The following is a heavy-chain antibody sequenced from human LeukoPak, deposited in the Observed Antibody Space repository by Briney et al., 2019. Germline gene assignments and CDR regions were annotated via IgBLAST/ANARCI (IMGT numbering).Heavy chain of an antibody. CDR3: ARGRGYGGNYLRAFDI. J-gene: IGHJ3*02. CDR1: GGSIGSYF. V-gene: IGHV4-59*08. Sequence: SETLSLTCTASGGSIGSYFWSWIRQPPGKGLEWIGYNSGSTKYNPSLKSRVTISVDTSKNQFSLKLSSVTAADTAVYYCARGRGYGGNYLRAFDIWGQGTMVSVSS. CDR2: NSGST. D-gene: IGHD1-26*01.